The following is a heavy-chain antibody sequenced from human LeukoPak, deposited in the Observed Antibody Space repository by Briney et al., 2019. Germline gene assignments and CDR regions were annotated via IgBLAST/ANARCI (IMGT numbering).Heavy chain of an antibody. Sequence: ASVKVSCKVSGYTLTELSMHWVRQAPGKGLEWMGGFDPEDGETIYAQKFQVRVTMTEDTSTDTAYMELSSLRSEDTAVYYCAKRLGKGIAAAEDAFDIWGQGTMVTVSS. CDR1: GYTLTELS. D-gene: IGHD6-13*01. J-gene: IGHJ3*02. CDR2: FDPEDGET. V-gene: IGHV1-24*01. CDR3: AKRLGKGIAAAEDAFDI.